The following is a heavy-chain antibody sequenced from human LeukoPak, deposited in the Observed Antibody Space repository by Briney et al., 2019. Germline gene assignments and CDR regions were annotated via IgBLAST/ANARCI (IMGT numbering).Heavy chain of an antibody. CDR1: YRFTXFY. CDR3: ARXHDYEGLKGNY. Sequence: YRFTXFYIHWVRQAPGQGLEYMGRINTHNGATVYVQKFQGRLSMTSDTSLSAAYMELQNLRSEDTAIYYCARXHDYEGLKGNYWGRGTMVIV. V-gene: IGHV1-2*06. J-gene: IGHJ1*01. D-gene: IGHD1-7*01. CDR2: INTHNGAT.